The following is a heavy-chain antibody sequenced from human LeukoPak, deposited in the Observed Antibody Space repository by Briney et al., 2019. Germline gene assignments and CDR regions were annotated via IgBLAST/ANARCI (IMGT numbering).Heavy chain of an antibody. D-gene: IGHD2-21*02. CDR1: GFTVSTNH. Sequence: GGSLRLSCVVSGFTVSTNHMSWVRQAPGKGLEWVSVIYNDANTYYTHSVKGRFTISRDNSKNTVFLQMNSLRAEDTAVYYCARDREVVTAKAQMDVWGKGTTVTVSS. CDR2: IYNDANT. V-gene: IGHV3-53*01. J-gene: IGHJ6*04. CDR3: ARDREVVTAKAQMDV.